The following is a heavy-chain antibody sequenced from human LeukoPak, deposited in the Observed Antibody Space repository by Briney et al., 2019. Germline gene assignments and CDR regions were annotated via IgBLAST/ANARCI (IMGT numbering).Heavy chain of an antibody. J-gene: IGHJ4*02. D-gene: IGHD2-21*01. Sequence: GGSLRLSCAASGFTFSSYIMNWVRHAPGEGLEWVSSISTTSTYIYYADSVKGLFTLSREHDKNSLYLQINSLRTEDTAVYHCGKHRGKGDPDYWGLGTLVTVSS. V-gene: IGHV3-21*03. CDR2: ISTTSTYI. CDR3: GKHRGKGDPDY. CDR1: GFTFSSYI.